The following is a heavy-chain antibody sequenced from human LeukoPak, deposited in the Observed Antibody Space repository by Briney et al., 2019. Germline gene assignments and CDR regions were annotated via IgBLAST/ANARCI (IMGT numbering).Heavy chain of an antibody. D-gene: IGHD1-7*01. V-gene: IGHV3-23*01. Sequence: GGSLRLSCAASGFTFSSYAMSLVRPAPREGVEWVSAISGSGGSTYYADSVKGRFTISRDNSKNTLYLQMNSLRAEDTAVYYCATKPTTKHFDYWGQGTLVTVSS. CDR1: GFTFSSYA. CDR3: ATKPTTKHFDY. J-gene: IGHJ4*02. CDR2: ISGSGGST.